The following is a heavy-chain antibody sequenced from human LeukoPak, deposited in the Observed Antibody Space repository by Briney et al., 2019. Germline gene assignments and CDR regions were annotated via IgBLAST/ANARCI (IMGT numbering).Heavy chain of an antibody. CDR3: AKSPSGYLVATIIDY. V-gene: IGHV3-9*01. CDR1: GFTFDDYD. D-gene: IGHD5-12*01. CDR2: ISWNSGSI. Sequence: PGRSLRLSCAASGFTFDDYDMHWVRQAPGKGLEWVSGISWNSGSIGYADSVKGRFTISRDNAKNSLYLQMNSLRAEDTALYYCAKSPSGYLVATIIDYWGQGTLVTVSS. J-gene: IGHJ4*02.